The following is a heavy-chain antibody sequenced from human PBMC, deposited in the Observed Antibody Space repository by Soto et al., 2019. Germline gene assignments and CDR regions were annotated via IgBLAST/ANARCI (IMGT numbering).Heavy chain of an antibody. D-gene: IGHD4-17*01. J-gene: IGHJ4*03. CDR3: VRWRYGSNSLEF. CDR2: ITPNSGDT. CDR1: GYIFTGYF. V-gene: IGHV1-2*06. Sequence: QVRLVQSGDEVKKAGASVKVSCKTSGYIFTGYFIHWVRQTPGQGLQCMGRITPNSGDTNYGQTFQGRVTFTTDTSTCTADMELSGLRSDDTALYYCVRWRYGSNSLEFWGQGTLVTVSS.